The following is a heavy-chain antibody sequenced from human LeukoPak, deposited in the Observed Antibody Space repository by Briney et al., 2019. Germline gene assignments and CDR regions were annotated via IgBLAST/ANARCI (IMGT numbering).Heavy chain of an antibody. J-gene: IGHJ6*02. CDR3: VRSGPYWNYYGMDV. D-gene: IGHD2-8*02. V-gene: IGHV4-59*01. Sequence: PSETLSLTCTVSGDSISSYYWSWLRQPPGKRLEWIGYIYYTGSTNYNSSLKSRVSISVDTSKNHFSLNLSSVTAADTAVYYCVRSGPYWNYYGMDVWGQGTTVTVSS. CDR1: GDSISSYY. CDR2: IYYTGST.